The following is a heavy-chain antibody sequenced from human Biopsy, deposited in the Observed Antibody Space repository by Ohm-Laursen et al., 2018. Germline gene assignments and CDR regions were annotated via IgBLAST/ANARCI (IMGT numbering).Heavy chain of an antibody. D-gene: IGHD6-19*01. V-gene: IGHV4-59*08. Sequence: SETLSLTRTVSGGSISGSSWSWIRQAPGKGLEWIGYISYSRDTTYNPSLKSRITISVDTSKNQFSLKLTSVTAADTAVYYCAKHGSGWTGDDAFHIWGQGTMVTVSS. CDR2: ISYSRDT. CDR3: AKHGSGWTGDDAFHI. J-gene: IGHJ3*02. CDR1: GGSISGSS.